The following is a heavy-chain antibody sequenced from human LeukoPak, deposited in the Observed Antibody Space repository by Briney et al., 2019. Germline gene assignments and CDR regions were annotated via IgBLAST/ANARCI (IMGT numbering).Heavy chain of an antibody. V-gene: IGHV3-53*01. CDR2: IYSGGST. Sequence: PGGSLRLSCGASGFTVSTNYMSWVRQAPGKGLEWVSIIYSGGSTYYADSVKGRFTISTDNSKNTLYLQMNSLRAEDTAVYYCGRSSAWYAFDYWGQGTLVTVSS. CDR3: GRSSAWYAFDY. CDR1: GFTVSTNY. J-gene: IGHJ4*02. D-gene: IGHD6-19*01.